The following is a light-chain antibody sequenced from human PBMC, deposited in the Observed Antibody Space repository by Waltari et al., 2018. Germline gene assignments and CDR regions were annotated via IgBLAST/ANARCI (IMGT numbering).Light chain of an antibody. CDR1: NIGGKT. CDR3: QVGDGDSDHRV. CDR2: YDS. V-gene: IGLV3-21*04. J-gene: IGLJ2*01. Sequence: SYVLTQPPSVSVAPGKTARITCGGDNIGGKTVHWYQQKAGQAPVLVIYYDSDRPSGTPGRFAGSNSGNTATLTSSRVEAGDEADYYCQVGDGDSDHRVFGGGTKLTVL.